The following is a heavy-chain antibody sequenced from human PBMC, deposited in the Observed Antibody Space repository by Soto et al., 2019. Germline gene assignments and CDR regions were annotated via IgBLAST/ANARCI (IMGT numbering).Heavy chain of an antibody. Sequence: QVQLQESGPGLVKPSETLSLTCTVSGGSITNYYCSWFRQPPGKGLEWLGYINYDGYSAYNLSLNSRIPLSMDASKTQFSLMLESVTATDTAVYYCARHGFGPLHGLVDVWGPGTTVIVSS. V-gene: IGHV4-59*08. J-gene: IGHJ6*02. CDR1: GGSITNYY. CDR2: INYDGYS. CDR3: ARHGFGPLHGLVDV. D-gene: IGHD3-10*01.